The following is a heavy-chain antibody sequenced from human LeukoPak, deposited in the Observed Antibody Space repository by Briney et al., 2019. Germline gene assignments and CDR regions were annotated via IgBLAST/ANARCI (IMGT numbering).Heavy chain of an antibody. D-gene: IGHD6-13*01. CDR3: AKDHEAADNWFDP. CDR2: ISGSGGST. V-gene: IGHV3-23*01. J-gene: IGHJ5*02. Sequence: GGSLRLSCAASGFTFSSYAMSWVRQAPGKGLEWVSAISGSGGSTYYADSVKARFTISRDNSKNTLYLQMNSPRAEDTAVYYCAKDHEAADNWFDPWGQGTLVTVSS. CDR1: GFTFSSYA.